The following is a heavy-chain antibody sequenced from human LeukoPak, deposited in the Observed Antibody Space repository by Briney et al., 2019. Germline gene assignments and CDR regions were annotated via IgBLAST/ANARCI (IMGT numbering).Heavy chain of an antibody. CDR2: INQGGSNK. D-gene: IGHD6-25*01. V-gene: IGHV3-7*01. CDR3: ARDQRAFDI. CDR1: RFTFSAFW. Sequence: PGGSLRLSCAASRFTFSAFWMTWVRQAPGKGLEWVGNINQGGSNKYYGASLKGRFAISRDNAENSLYLQINSLSAEDTAVYYCARDQRAFDIWGQGTMVTVSS. J-gene: IGHJ3*02.